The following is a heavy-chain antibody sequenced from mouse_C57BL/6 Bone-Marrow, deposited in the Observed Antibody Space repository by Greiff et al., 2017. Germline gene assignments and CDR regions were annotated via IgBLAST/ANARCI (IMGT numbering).Heavy chain of an antibody. CDR3: TEGIYYERTRFAY. V-gene: IGHV6-3*01. CDR2: IRLKSDNYAT. J-gene: IGHJ3*01. Sequence: EVTVEESGGGLVQPGGSMKLSCVASGFTFSNYWMNWVRQSPESGLEWVAQIRLKSDNYATHYAESVKGRFTISRADSKSSVYLQMNNLRAEDTGIYYCTEGIYYERTRFAYWGQGTLVTVSA. D-gene: IGHD2-4*01. CDR1: GFTFSNYW.